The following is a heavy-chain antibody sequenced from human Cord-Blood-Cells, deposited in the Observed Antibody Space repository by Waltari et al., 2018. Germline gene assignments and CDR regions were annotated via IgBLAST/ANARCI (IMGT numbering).Heavy chain of an antibody. CDR3: ARGGSGSYWYFDL. Sequence: QVQLVESGGGVVQPGRSLRLSCAASGFTFSSYGMHWVRQAPGKGLEWVAVIWYDGSNKDYADSVKGRFTISRDNSKNTLYLQMNSLRAEDTAVYYCARGGSGSYWYFDLWGRGTLVTVSS. D-gene: IGHD1-26*01. V-gene: IGHV3-33*01. J-gene: IGHJ2*01. CDR1: GFTFSSYG. CDR2: IWYDGSNK.